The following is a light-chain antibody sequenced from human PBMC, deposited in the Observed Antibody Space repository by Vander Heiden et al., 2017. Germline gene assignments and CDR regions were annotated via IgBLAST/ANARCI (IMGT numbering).Light chain of an antibody. V-gene: IGKV1-39*01. CDR3: QQSYSTPWT. J-gene: IGKJ1*01. CDR2: AAS. Sequence: DIQMTKSPSSLSASVGDRVTITCRASQSISSYLNWYQQNPGKAPKLLIYAASSLQSGVPSRFSGSGSGTDFTLTISSLQPEDFATYYCQQSYSTPWTFGQGTKVEIK. CDR1: QSISSY.